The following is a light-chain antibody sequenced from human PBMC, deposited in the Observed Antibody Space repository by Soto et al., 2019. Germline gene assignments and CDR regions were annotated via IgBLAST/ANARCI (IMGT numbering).Light chain of an antibody. J-gene: IGKJ1*01. Sequence: DIPMTQSPSTLSASVGDRVTITCRASQTISNWLAWYQQKPGKAPKLVIYKASSLESGVPSRFSGSGSGTEFTLIISSLLPDDFATYYCQQYNSYPRTFGQGTKVEIK. CDR2: KAS. V-gene: IGKV1-5*03. CDR1: QTISNW. CDR3: QQYNSYPRT.